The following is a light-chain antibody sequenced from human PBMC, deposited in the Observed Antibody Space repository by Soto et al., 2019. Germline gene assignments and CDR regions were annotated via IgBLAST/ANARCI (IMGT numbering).Light chain of an antibody. J-gene: IGKJ1*01. CDR2: AAS. CDR1: QGINVC. V-gene: IGKV1-27*01. CDR3: LKYNRAPRT. Sequence: DIQMTQSPSSLSASVGDRVTITCRASQGINVCLAWYQQKPGKVPKLLIYAASTLQSGVPSRFSGSGSGTDFTLTISSLQPEDVATYYCLKYNRAPRTFGQGTKVEIK.